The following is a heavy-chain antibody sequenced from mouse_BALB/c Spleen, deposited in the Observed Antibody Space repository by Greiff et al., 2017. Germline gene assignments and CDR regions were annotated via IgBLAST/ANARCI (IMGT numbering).Heavy chain of an antibody. V-gene: IGHV1-77*01. J-gene: IGHJ3*01. CDR1: GYTFTDYV. Sequence: QVQLQQSGPELVKPGASVKMSCKVSGYTFTDYVISWVKQRPGQGLEWIGVICAGSGSTYYNEKFKGKATLTDDKSSHTAYMQLSSLTSEDSEVYFCARYGNYWFAYWGQGTLVTVSA. D-gene: IGHD2-1*01. CDR2: ICAGSGST. CDR3: ARYGNYWFAY.